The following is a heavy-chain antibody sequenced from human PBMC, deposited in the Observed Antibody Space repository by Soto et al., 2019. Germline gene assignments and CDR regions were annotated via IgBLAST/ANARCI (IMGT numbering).Heavy chain of an antibody. J-gene: IGHJ5*02. D-gene: IGHD1-26*01. CDR1: GFRFSNYG. CDR2: IWDDGINK. V-gene: IGHV3-33*01. Sequence: WGSLRLSCAASGFRFSNYGMHWVRQPPGKGLEWVAVIWDDGINKYYEDSVKGRFTISRDNSRNILYLELNSMRVEDTAVYYCASPPQRRGYCRQFFVPSGPGPLITFSS. CDR3: ASPPQRRGYCRQFFVP.